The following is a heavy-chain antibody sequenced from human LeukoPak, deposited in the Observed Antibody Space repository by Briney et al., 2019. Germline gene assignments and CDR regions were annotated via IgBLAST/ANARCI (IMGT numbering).Heavy chain of an antibody. D-gene: IGHD2-15*01. CDR3: ARVSGTAPKDFDY. V-gene: IGHV4-34*01. CDR1: GGSFSGYY. Sequence: SETLSLTCAVYGGSFSGYYWSWIRQPPGKGLEWIGEINHSGSTNCNPSLKSRVTISVDTSKNQFSLKLSSVTAADTAVYYCARVSGTAPKDFDYWGQGTLVTVSS. J-gene: IGHJ4*02. CDR2: INHSGST.